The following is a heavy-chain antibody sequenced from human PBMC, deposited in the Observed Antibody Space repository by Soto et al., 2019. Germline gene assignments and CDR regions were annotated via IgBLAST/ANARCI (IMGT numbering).Heavy chain of an antibody. V-gene: IGHV4-28*03. J-gene: IGHJ6*02. CDR1: GYSISSTNW. Sequence: SETLSLTCAVSGYSISSTNWWGWIRQPPGMGLEWIGYISYSGSTYYNPSLKIRVTMSVDTSKNQFFLDLSSVTAVDTAVYYCAKDANYYDSSGYRYYYYGMDVWGQGTTVTVSS. D-gene: IGHD3-22*01. CDR2: ISYSGST. CDR3: AKDANYYDSSGYRYYYYGMDV.